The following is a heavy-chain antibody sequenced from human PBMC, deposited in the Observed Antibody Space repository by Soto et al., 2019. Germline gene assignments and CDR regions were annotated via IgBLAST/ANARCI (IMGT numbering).Heavy chain of an antibody. D-gene: IGHD2-21*01. J-gene: IGHJ5*02. Sequence: EVQLVESGGGLVKPGGSLRLSCAASGFTFNTYDMNWVRKAPGKGLEWVSSITTSSAYIYYADSLKGRITISRDNAKNSLFLQMNSLRAEDTAVYYCVRSGTARLLRHSWFDTWGQGTPVTVSS. V-gene: IGHV3-21*01. CDR2: ITTSSAYI. CDR1: GFTFNTYD. CDR3: VRSGTARLLRHSWFDT.